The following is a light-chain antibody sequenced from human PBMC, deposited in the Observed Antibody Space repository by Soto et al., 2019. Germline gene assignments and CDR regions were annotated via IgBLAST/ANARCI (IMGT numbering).Light chain of an antibody. V-gene: IGLV1-40*01. CDR1: SSNIGAGYD. CDR2: GNS. Sequence: QSVLTQPPSVSGAPGQRVTISCTGSSSNIGAGYDVHWYQQLPGTAPKLLIYGNSNRPSGVPDRFSGSKSGTSASLAITGLHAEDEADYYCQSYDSSLSGPFYVFGTGTKVTVL. CDR3: QSYDSSLSGPFYV. J-gene: IGLJ1*01.